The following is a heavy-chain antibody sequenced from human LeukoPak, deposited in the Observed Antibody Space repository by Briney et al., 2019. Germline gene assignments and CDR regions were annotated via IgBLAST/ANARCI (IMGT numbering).Heavy chain of an antibody. J-gene: IGHJ6*04. V-gene: IGHV1-2*02. CDR2: INPNSGGT. Sequence: GASVKVSCKASGYTFTGYFMHWVRQAPGQGLEWMGWINPNSGGTNYAQKFQGRVTITGDTSISTAYMELSRLISEDTAVYYCARDFSFYSSGWDMDVWGKGTTVTISS. D-gene: IGHD6-19*01. CDR3: ARDFSFYSSGWDMDV. CDR1: GYTFTGYF.